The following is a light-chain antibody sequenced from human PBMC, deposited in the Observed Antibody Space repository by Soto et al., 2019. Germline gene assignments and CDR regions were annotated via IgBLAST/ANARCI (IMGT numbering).Light chain of an antibody. J-gene: IGLJ2*01. CDR2: GDT. Sequence: QSVLTQPPSVSGAPGQRVTISCTGSTSNIGAGYDVNWYQHLPGTAPKLLIYGDTIRTSGVPDRFSGSKSATAASLAIAGLQVEDEGDYYCQSYDSSLSGPVLFGGGTKLTVL. V-gene: IGLV1-40*01. CDR1: TSNIGAGYD. CDR3: QSYDSSLSGPVL.